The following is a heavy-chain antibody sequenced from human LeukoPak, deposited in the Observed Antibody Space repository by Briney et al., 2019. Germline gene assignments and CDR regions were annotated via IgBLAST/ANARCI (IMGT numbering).Heavy chain of an antibody. Sequence: GGSLRFSCAASGFTFSDYYMSWIRQAPGKGLEWVSYISSSGSTIYYADSVKGRFTISRDNAKNSLYLQMNSLRAEDTAVYYCARDDYSNAGRFPYWGQGTLVTVSS. V-gene: IGHV3-11*04. CDR1: GFTFSDYY. D-gene: IGHD4-11*01. CDR2: ISSSGSTI. J-gene: IGHJ4*02. CDR3: ARDDYSNAGRFPY.